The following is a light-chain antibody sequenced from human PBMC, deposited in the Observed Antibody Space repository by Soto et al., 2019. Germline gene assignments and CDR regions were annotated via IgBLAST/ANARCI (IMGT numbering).Light chain of an antibody. CDR2: DAS. CDR1: QTIGNW. Sequence: DIQMTQSPSTLSASVGDRVTITCRASQTIGNWLAWYQQRPGKAPQLLISDASRLESGVPSRFSGTGSGTELTLTISSLQPDDSATYYCQQYNSYSPRTFGQGTKVDIK. J-gene: IGKJ1*01. CDR3: QQYNSYSPRT. V-gene: IGKV1-5*01.